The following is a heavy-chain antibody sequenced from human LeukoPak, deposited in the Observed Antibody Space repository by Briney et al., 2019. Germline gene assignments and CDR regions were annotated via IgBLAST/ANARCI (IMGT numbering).Heavy chain of an antibody. CDR3: ARGGGRYSVDY. J-gene: IGHJ4*02. D-gene: IGHD1-26*01. CDR2: ISPNSGGT. V-gene: IGHV1-2*02. CDR1: GYTFIDYY. Sequence: ASVKASCKASGYTFIDYYMHWVRQAPGQGLEWIGWISPNSGGTKSVQKFQGRVTMTRDTSITIVYMELSGLSFDDTAVYYCARGGGRYSVDYWGQGTLVIVSS.